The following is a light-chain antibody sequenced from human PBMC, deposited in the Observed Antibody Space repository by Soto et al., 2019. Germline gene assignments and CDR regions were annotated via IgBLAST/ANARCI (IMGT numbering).Light chain of an antibody. V-gene: IGKV1-5*03. CDR2: EAS. Sequence: DIQMTQSPSTLSASVGDRVTLTCRASETINTLLAWYQQKPGKAPKLLIYEASSLQSGVPSRFSGSGSGTEFTLTVSSLQSDDFATYYCQPYYSYPWTFGQGTKVEIK. J-gene: IGKJ1*01. CDR1: ETINTL. CDR3: QPYYSYPWT.